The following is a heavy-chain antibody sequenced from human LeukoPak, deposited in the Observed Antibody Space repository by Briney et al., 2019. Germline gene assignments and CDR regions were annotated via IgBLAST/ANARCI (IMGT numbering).Heavy chain of an antibody. CDR1: GGSFHSYY. CDR3: AGQAVDAGAGTTSYAFDV. D-gene: IGHD1-14*01. J-gene: IGHJ3*01. Sequence: KPSETLSLTCAVYGGSFHSYYWTWIRQPPGKGLEWIGEINHIGSNNYNPSLKSRVTILVDTSKNQFSLQLTSVTAADTAVYFCAGQAVDAGAGTTSYAFDVWDQGTMVTVSS. V-gene: IGHV4-34*01. CDR2: INHIGSN.